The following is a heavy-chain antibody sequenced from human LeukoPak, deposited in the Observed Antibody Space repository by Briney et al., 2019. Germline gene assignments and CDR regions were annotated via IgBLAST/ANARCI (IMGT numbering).Heavy chain of an antibody. CDR2: IWYDGSNK. V-gene: IGHV3-33*01. CDR3: ARSRAALRFDP. D-gene: IGHD6-13*01. J-gene: IGHJ5*02. Sequence: GGSLRLSCAASGFTFSSYGMHWVRQAPGKGLEWVAVIWYDGSNKYYADSVKGRFTISRDNSKNTLHLQMNSLRAEDTAVYYCARSRAALRFDPWGQGTLVTVSS. CDR1: GFTFSSYG.